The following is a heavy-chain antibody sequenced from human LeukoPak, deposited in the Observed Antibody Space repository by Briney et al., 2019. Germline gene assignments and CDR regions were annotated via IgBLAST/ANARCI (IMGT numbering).Heavy chain of an antibody. J-gene: IGHJ4*02. V-gene: IGHV1-69*04. CDR1: GGTFSSYA. CDR2: IIPILGIA. CDR3: ARGATLYYFDY. D-gene: IGHD1-26*01. Sequence: ASVKVSCKASGGTFSSYAISWVRQAPGQGLELMGRIIPILGIANYAQKFQGRVTITADKSTSTAYMELSSPRPEDTAVYYCARGATLYYFDYWGQGTLVTVSS.